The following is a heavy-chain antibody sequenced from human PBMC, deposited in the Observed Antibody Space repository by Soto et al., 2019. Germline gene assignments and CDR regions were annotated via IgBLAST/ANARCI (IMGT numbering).Heavy chain of an antibody. Sequence: SQTLSLTCAISGDSVSSNSAAWNWIRQSPSRGLKWLGRTYYRTKWYNDYTVSVKSRITIYVDTSKNQFSLMLSSVTAADTAVYYCARIVRSGWKRLDYWGQGTLVTVSS. V-gene: IGHV6-1*01. CDR3: ARIVRSGWKRLDY. CDR2: TYYRTKWYN. D-gene: IGHD6-19*01. J-gene: IGHJ4*02. CDR1: GDSVSSNSAA.